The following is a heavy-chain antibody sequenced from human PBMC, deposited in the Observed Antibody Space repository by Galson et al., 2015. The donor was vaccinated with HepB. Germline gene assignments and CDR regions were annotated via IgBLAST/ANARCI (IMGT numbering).Heavy chain of an antibody. CDR2: LYSGGTT. J-gene: IGHJ5*02. D-gene: IGHD2-21*01. Sequence: SLRLSCAGSGFVFSNHSMDWVRQPPGKGLEWVSALYSGGTTYYAESVRGRFTISRDNSKNTLYLQMNSLRAEDTAVYYCARGAYCDGDCYFGWFDPWGQGTLVTVSS. CDR1: GFVFSNHS. V-gene: IGHV3-53*01. CDR3: ARGAYCDGDCYFGWFDP.